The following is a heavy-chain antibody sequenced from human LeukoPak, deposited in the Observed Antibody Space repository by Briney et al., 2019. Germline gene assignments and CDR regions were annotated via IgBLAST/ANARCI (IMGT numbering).Heavy chain of an antibody. V-gene: IGHV3-53*01. Sequence: PGGSLRLSCAASGFTVSSNYMSWVRQAPGKGLEWVSVIYSGGSTYYADSVKGRFTISRDNSKNTLYLQMNSLRAEDTAVYYCAKDLGYYDSSGYFFDHWGQGTLVTVSS. D-gene: IGHD3-22*01. CDR2: IYSGGST. CDR1: GFTVSSNY. J-gene: IGHJ4*02. CDR3: AKDLGYYDSSGYFFDH.